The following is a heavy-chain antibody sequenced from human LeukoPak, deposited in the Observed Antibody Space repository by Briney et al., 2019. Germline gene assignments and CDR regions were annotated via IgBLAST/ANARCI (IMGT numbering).Heavy chain of an antibody. Sequence: ASVKVSCKASGYTFTSYYMHWVRQAPGQGLEWVGIINPSGGSTSYAQKFQGRVTMTRDTSTSTVYMELSSLRSEDTAVYYCARDLARLRIDYWGQGTLVTVSS. J-gene: IGHJ4*02. CDR1: GYTFTSYY. V-gene: IGHV1-46*01. CDR3: ARDLARLRIDY. CDR2: INPSGGST.